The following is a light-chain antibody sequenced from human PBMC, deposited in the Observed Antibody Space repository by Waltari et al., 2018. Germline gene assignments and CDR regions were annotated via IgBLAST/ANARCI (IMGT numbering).Light chain of an antibody. Sequence: EIVLTQSTGTLSLSPGERATLSCRASQSVGRSLAWYQQKPGQAPRLLIYDASSRAAGIPDRFSGSGSGTDFSLAISRLEPEDFAVYYCQKYVSLPATFGQGTKVEIK. CDR2: DAS. J-gene: IGKJ1*01. CDR3: QKYVSLPAT. CDR1: QSVGRS. V-gene: IGKV3-20*01.